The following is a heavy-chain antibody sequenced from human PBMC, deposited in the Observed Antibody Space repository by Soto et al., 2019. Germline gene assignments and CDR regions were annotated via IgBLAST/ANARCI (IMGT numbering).Heavy chain of an antibody. CDR3: VRDARNDDYDY. Sequence: EVQLVESGGGLVQPGGSLRLSCAVSGFTFSTHAMNWVRQAPGKGLEWVAYIHGTRSIIYYEDSVKGRFTISRYNAKNSLSLPIYSLRGEDTAVYYCVRDARNDDYDYWGQGTLVTVSS. V-gene: IGHV3-48*01. CDR2: IHGTRSII. CDR1: GFTFSTHA. J-gene: IGHJ4*02. D-gene: IGHD3-16*01.